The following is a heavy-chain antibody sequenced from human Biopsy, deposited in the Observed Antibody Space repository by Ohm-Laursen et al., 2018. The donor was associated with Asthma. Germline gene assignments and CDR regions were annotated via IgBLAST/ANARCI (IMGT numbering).Heavy chain of an antibody. D-gene: IGHD2-2*01. J-gene: IGHJ4*02. V-gene: IGHV1-69*01. CDR1: GGTFNTYV. CDR2: INSVFGTT. Sequence: SSVKVSCKSLGGTFNTYVIGWVRQAPGQGLEWMGGINSVFGTTTYPQKYPDRVTITADDSTSTVYMELSSLRSEDTAVYYCARKAGSCISRTCYSLDFWGQGTLVTVSS. CDR3: ARKAGSCISRTCYSLDF.